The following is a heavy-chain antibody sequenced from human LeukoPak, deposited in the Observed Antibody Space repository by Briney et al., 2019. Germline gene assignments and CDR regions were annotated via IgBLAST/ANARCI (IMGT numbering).Heavy chain of an antibody. V-gene: IGHV4-30-4*01. CDR3: AGGYCSGGSCPAPDWFDP. J-gene: IGHJ5*02. D-gene: IGHD2-15*01. Sequence: SETLSLTCTVSGGSISSGDYYRSWIRQPPGKGLEWIGYIYYSGSTYYNPSLKSRVTISVDTSKNQFSLKLSSVTAADTAVYYCAGGYCSGGSCPAPDWFDPWGQGTLVTVSS. CDR1: GGSISSGDYY. CDR2: IYYSGST.